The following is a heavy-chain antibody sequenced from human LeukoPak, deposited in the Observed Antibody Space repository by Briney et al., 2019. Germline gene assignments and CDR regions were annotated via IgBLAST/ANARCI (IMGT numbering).Heavy chain of an antibody. CDR2: IYLDDSDA. Sequence: GQSLKISFKSSGYRFTNYWIGWVRQMPGKGLEWMGVIYLDDSDARYSPSFQGQVTMSADKSISTAYLQWSSLMASDTAIYYCARQRDGYINDAFDIWGQGTMVTVSS. CDR1: GYRFTNYW. D-gene: IGHD5-24*01. J-gene: IGHJ3*02. CDR3: ARQRDGYINDAFDI. V-gene: IGHV5-51*01.